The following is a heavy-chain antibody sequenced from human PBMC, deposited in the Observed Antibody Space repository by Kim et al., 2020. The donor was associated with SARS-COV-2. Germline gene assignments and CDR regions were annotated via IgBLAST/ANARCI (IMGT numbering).Heavy chain of an antibody. D-gene: IGHD6-6*01. CDR2: IYPADSDI. J-gene: IGHJ6*02. V-gene: IGHV5-51*01. CDR3: ARLWRGSKYSSSGGLDV. CDR1: GYNFTNYW. Sequence: GESLKISCEGSGYNFTNYWIGWVRRMPGKGLEWMGIIYPADSDIRYSPSFQGQATISVDKSITTAYLQWRSLKASDTAMYYCARLWRGSKYSSSGGLDVWGQGTTVSVSS.